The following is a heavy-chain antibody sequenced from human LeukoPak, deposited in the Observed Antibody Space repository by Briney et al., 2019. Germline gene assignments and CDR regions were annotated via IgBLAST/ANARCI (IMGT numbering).Heavy chain of an antibody. CDR1: GFTFSSYG. J-gene: IGHJ4*02. CDR3: AFEQQLFFDY. D-gene: IGHD6-13*01. V-gene: IGHV3-30*02. CDR2: IRYDGSNK. Sequence: PGGSLRLSCAASGFTFSSYGMHWVRQAPGKGLEWVAFIRYDGSNKYYADSVKGRFTISRDNSKNTLYLQMNSLRAEDTAVYYCAFEQQLFFDYWGQGTLVTVSS.